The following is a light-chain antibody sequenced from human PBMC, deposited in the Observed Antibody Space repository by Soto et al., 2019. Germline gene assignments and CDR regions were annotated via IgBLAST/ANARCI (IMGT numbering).Light chain of an antibody. V-gene: IGLV2-18*02. J-gene: IGLJ1*01. Sequence: QSALTQPPSVSGSPGQSVTISCTGTSSDVGSYNRVSWYQQPPGTAPKLIIYEVTNRPSGVPDRFSGSKSGNTASLTISGLQAEDEADYYCSSYTSSSTYVFGPATKLTVL. CDR3: SSYTSSSTYV. CDR2: EVT. CDR1: SSDVGSYNR.